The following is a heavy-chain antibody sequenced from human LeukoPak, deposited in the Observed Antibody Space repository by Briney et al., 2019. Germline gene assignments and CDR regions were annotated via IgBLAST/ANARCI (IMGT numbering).Heavy chain of an antibody. CDR3: ARRVASGYYCDY. CDR2: IYYSGST. D-gene: IGHD3-22*01. Sequence: SETLSLTCTVSGGSISSYYWGWIRQPPGKGLGWIGYIYYSGSTNYNPSLKNRVTISVDTSKNQFSLKLTSVTAADTAVYYCARRVASGYYCDYWGQGTLVTVSS. CDR1: GGSISSYY. V-gene: IGHV4-59*08. J-gene: IGHJ4*02.